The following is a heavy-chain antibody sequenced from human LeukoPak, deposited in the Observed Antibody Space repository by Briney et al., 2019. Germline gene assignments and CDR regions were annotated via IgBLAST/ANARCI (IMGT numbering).Heavy chain of an antibody. CDR3: ARHESYYDSSGYRGY. D-gene: IGHD3-22*01. CDR1: GGSISSSSYY. V-gene: IGHV4-39*01. CDR2: IYYSGST. J-gene: IGHJ4*02. Sequence: SETLSLTCTVSGGSISSSSYYWGWIRQPPGKGLEWIGSIYYSGSTYYNPSLKSRVTISVDTSKNQFSLKLSSVTAADTAVYYCARHESYYDSSGYRGYWGQGTLVTVSS.